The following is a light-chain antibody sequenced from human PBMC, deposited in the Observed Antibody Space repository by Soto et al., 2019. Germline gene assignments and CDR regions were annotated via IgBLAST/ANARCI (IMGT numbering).Light chain of an antibody. CDR1: QNVSTS. CDR3: QQYGRSPT. Sequence: DIQWTQSPSTLSASVGNSVTIPGRASQNVSTSLARYQHKPGEAPKLLMFDVSNLESGVPSRFSGGGSGTDFTLTISRLGPEDSAVYYCQQYGRSPTFGQGTRLEIK. CDR2: DVS. V-gene: IGKV1-5*01. J-gene: IGKJ5*01.